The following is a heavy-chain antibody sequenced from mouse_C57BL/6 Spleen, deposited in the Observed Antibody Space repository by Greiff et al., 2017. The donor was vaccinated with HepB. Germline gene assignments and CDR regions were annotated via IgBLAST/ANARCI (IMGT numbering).Heavy chain of an antibody. CDR2: ISSGGDYI. CDR1: GFTFSSYA. Sequence: EVKLMESGAGLVKPGGSLKLSCAASGFTFSSYAMSWVRQTPEQRLEWVAYISSGGDYIYYADTVKGRFTISRDNARNTLYLQMSRLTSEDSAMYYCTRWGTTVDYAMDYWGQGTSVTVSS. J-gene: IGHJ4*01. D-gene: IGHD1-1*01. CDR3: TRWGTTVDYAMDY. V-gene: IGHV5-9-1*02.